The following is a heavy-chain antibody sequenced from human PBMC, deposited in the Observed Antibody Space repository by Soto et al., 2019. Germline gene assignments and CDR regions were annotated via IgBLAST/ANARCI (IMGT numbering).Heavy chain of an antibody. J-gene: IGHJ5*02. D-gene: IGHD2-2*01. CDR3: ARAGNCSSTSCYRQEGRWFDP. CDR2: INHSGST. Sequence: SETLSLTCAVYGGSFSGYYWSWIRQPPGKGLEWIGEINHSGSTNYNPSLKSRVTISVDTSKNQFSLKLSSVTAADTAVYYCARAGNCSSTSCYRQEGRWFDPWGQGTLVTVSS. V-gene: IGHV4-34*01. CDR1: GGSFSGYY.